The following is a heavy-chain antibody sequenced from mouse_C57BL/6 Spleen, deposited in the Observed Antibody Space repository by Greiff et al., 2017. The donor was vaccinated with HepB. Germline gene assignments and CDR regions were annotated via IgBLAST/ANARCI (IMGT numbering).Heavy chain of an antibody. J-gene: IGHJ1*03. Sequence: QVHVKQSGAELVRPGASVKLSCKASGYTFTDYYINWVKQRPGQGLEWIARIYPGSGNTYYNEKFKGKATLTAEKSSSTAYMQLSSLTSEDSAVYFCARDYSGSGYGYFDVWGTGTTVTVSS. CDR2: IYPGSGNT. D-gene: IGHD1-1*01. CDR3: ARDYSGSGYGYFDV. CDR1: GYTFTDYY. V-gene: IGHV1-76*01.